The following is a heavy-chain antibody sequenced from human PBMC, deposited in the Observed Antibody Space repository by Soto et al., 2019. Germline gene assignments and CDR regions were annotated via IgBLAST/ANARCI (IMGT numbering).Heavy chain of an antibody. CDR1: GFTFSSYA. J-gene: IGHJ6*02. D-gene: IGHD3-10*01. CDR3: AKTSGAPYYYYGMDV. V-gene: IGHV3-23*01. Sequence: GGSLRLSCAASGFTFSSYAMSWVRQAPGKGLEWVSAISVSGGSIYYADSVKGRLTISRDNFKNTLYLQMNSLRAEDTAVYYCAKTSGAPYYYYGMDVWGQGTTVTVSS. CDR2: ISVSGGSI.